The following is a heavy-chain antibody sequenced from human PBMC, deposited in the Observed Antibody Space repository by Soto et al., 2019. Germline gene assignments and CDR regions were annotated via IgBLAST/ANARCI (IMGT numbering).Heavy chain of an antibody. CDR2: IYYSGST. CDR1: GGSISSGDYD. Sequence: SETLSLTCTVSGGSISSGDYDWSWIRQPPGKGLEWIGYIYYSGSTYYNPSLKSRVAISVDTSKNQFSLKLSSVTAADTAVYYCARAGSIAAMNWFDPWGQGTLVTVSS. D-gene: IGHD6-6*01. J-gene: IGHJ5*02. CDR3: ARAGSIAAMNWFDP. V-gene: IGHV4-30-4*01.